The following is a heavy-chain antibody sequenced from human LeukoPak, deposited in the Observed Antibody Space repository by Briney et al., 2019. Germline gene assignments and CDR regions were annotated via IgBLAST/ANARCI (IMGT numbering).Heavy chain of an antibody. J-gene: IGHJ4*02. V-gene: IGHV3-66*01. Sequence: GGSLRLSCAASGFTVSSNYMSWVRQAPGKGLEWVSVIYSGGTAYYADSVKGRFTISRDNSKNTLYLQMNSLRAEDTAVYYCARGMDYYDSSGYYYPFDYWGQGTLVTVSS. CDR2: IYSGGTA. CDR1: GFTVSSNY. CDR3: ARGMDYYDSSGYYYPFDY. D-gene: IGHD3-22*01.